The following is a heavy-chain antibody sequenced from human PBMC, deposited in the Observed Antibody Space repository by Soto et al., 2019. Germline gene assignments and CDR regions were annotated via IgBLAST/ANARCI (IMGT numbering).Heavy chain of an antibody. CDR3: ARGGCSGGSCHYYFDY. CDR2: INPNSGGT. Sequence: QVQLVPSGAEVKKPGASVKVSCKASGYTFTGYYMHWVRQAPGQGLEWMGWINPNSGGTNYAQKFQGWVTMTRDTSISTAYMELSRLRSDDTAVYYCARGGCSGGSCHYYFDYWGQGTLVTVSS. D-gene: IGHD2-15*01. CDR1: GYTFTGYY. V-gene: IGHV1-2*04. J-gene: IGHJ4*02.